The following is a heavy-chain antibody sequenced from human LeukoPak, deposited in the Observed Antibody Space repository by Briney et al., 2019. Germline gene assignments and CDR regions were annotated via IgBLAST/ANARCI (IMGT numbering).Heavy chain of an antibody. CDR1: GYTFTSYG. J-gene: IGHJ5*02. Sequence: ASVKVSCKASGYTFTSYGISGVRQAPGQGLEWMGWISAYNGNTNYAQKLQGRGNMTTDTSTRTAYMGLRSLRSDDTAVYYCARGGIVVVPAAHWFDPWGQGTLVTVSS. V-gene: IGHV1-18*01. D-gene: IGHD2-2*01. CDR3: ARGGIVVVPAAHWFDP. CDR2: ISAYNGNT.